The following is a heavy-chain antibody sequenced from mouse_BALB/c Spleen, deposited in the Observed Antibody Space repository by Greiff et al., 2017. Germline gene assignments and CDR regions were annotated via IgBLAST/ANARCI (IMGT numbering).Heavy chain of an antibody. CDR1: GYSFTDYI. CDR3: ARGGYGNYEFDY. CDR2: INPYYGST. D-gene: IGHD2-1*01. J-gene: IGHJ2*01. V-gene: IGHV1-39*01. Sequence: VQLQQTGPELVKPGASVKISCKASGYSFTDYIMLWVKQSHGKSLEWIGNINPYYGSTSYNLKFKGKATLTVDKSSSTAYMQLNSLTSEDSAVYYCARGGYGNYEFDYWGQGTTLTVSS.